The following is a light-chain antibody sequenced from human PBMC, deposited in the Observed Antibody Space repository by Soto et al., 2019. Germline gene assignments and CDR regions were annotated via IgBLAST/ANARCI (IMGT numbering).Light chain of an antibody. J-gene: IGLJ3*02. CDR3: SSTAGNNNLV. CDR2: EVS. V-gene: IGLV2-8*01. CDR1: SRDVGGHNY. Sequence: QSALTQSPSASGSPGQSVTISCTGSSRDVGGHNYVSWYQHHPGKAPKLIIYEVSKRPSGVPDRCSGSKSANTASLTVSGLQAEDEAFYYCSSTAGNNNLVFGGGTKLTVL.